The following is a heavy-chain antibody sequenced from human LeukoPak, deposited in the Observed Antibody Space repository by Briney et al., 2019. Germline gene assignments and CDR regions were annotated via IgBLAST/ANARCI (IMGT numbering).Heavy chain of an antibody. J-gene: IGHJ3*01. CDR3: TTTEDIVVVVTATEAFDV. CDR1: GFSFSSYE. D-gene: IGHD2-15*01. Sequence: PGGSLRLSCAASGFSFSSYEINWVRQAPGKGLEWVSYIGSSGSTVYYADSVKGRFTISRDNAKKSLYLQMNSLKTEDTAVYYCTTTEDIVVVVTATEAFDVWGQGTMVTVS. V-gene: IGHV3-48*03. CDR2: IGSSGSTV.